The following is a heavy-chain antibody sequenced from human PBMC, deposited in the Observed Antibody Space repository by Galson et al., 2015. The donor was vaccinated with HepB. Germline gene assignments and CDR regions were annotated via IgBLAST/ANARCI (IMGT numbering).Heavy chain of an antibody. V-gene: IGHV3-23*01. CDR1: GFTFSTSA. CDR2: ISDSGVST. J-gene: IGHJ4*01. Sequence: SLRLSCAASGFTFSTSAMSWVRQPPGKGLEWVSSISDSGVSTTYADSVKGRFTTSRDNSKNTLYLQMSSLRAEDTADYYCAKYEGQWLANDPFDYWGHGTRVTVSS. CDR3: AKYEGQWLANDPFDY. D-gene: IGHD6-19*01.